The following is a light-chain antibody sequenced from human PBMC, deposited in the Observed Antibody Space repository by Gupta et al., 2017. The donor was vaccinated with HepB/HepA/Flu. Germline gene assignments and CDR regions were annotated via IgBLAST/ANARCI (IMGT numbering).Light chain of an antibody. J-gene: IGKJ2*02. V-gene: IGKV1-39*01. Sequence: DIQMTQSPSSLAASVGDRVTITCRASQSISNYLNWYQQKPGTAPKLLIHTASTLQSGVSSRFSGSGSGTXFTLTIXSLQPEDFATYYCQQSYNTPCTLGXGTKMEI. CDR2: TAS. CDR1: QSISNY. CDR3: QQSYNTPCT.